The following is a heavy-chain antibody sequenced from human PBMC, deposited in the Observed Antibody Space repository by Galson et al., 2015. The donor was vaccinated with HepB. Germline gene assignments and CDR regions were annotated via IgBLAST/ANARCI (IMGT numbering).Heavy chain of an antibody. CDR3: ARVAVREGGYFDY. V-gene: IGHV1-69*02. D-gene: IGHD3-10*01. CDR1: GGTFSSYT. J-gene: IGHJ4*02. Sequence: SVKVSCKASGGTFSSYTISWVRQAPGQGLEWMGRIIPILGIANYAQKFQGRVTITADKSTSTAYMELSSLRSEDTAVYYCARVAVREGGYFDYWGQGTLVTVSS. CDR2: IIPILGIA.